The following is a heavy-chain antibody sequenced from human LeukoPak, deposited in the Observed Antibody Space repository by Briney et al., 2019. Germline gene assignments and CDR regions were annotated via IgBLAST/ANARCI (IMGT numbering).Heavy chain of an antibody. J-gene: IGHJ1*01. Sequence: KASETLSLTCTVSGGSISSSSYYWSWIRQSPGKGLEWIGEINHIGSTNYNPSLKNRVTISLDTSKNQLSLKLSSLTAADTAFYYCSRVFYDSGGYFYGRKYFQDWGQGTLVTVSS. CDR2: INHIGST. CDR1: GGSISSSSYY. V-gene: IGHV4-39*07. CDR3: SRVFYDSGGYFYGRKYFQD. D-gene: IGHD3-22*01.